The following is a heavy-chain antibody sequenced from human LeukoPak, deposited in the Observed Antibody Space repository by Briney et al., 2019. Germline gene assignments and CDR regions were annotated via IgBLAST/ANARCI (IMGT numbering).Heavy chain of an antibody. CDR3: ARCGYSYGSEFDY. J-gene: IGHJ4*02. Sequence: SETLSLTCTISGGSISTYYWTWIRQPPGKRLELIGFIYYSGSTSYNPSLKSRVTISVDTSKNQFSLKLSSVTAADTAVYYCARCGYSYGSEFDYWGQGTLVTVSS. CDR1: GGSISTYY. V-gene: IGHV4-59*01. D-gene: IGHD5-18*01. CDR2: IYYSGST.